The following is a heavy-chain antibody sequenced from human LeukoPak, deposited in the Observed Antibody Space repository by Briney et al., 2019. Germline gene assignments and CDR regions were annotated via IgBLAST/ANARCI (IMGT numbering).Heavy chain of an antibody. V-gene: IGHV1-2*02. J-gene: IGHJ4*02. D-gene: IGHD2-2*01. Sequence: ASVKVSCKASGYTFTNYYIHWVRQAPGQGLEFLGWISPDSGGTNYPQKFQGRVTLTRDTSTSTVYMELSSLGSEDTAVYFCARRVYCSSSSCSHFDYWGQGTPVTVSS. CDR2: ISPDSGGT. CDR3: ARRVYCSSSSCSHFDY. CDR1: GYTFTNYY.